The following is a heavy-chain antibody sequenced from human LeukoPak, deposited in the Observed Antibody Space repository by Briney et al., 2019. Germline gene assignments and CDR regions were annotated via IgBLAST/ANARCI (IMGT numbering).Heavy chain of an antibody. Sequence: GGSLRLSCAASGFTFDDYTIHWVRQAPGKGLEWVSLISWDGGSTYYADSVKGRFTISRDNSKNSLYLQMNSLRTEDTALYYCAKGAYCSSTSCPHSTFDYWGQGTLVTVSS. D-gene: IGHD2-2*01. CDR1: GFTFDDYT. CDR3: AKGAYCSSTSCPHSTFDY. V-gene: IGHV3-43*01. J-gene: IGHJ4*02. CDR2: ISWDGGST.